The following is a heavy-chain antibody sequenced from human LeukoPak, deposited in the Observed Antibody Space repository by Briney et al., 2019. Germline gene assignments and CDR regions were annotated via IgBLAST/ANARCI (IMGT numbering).Heavy chain of an antibody. Sequence: GGSLRLSCTASGFTFGDYAMSWIRQAPGKGLEWVGFIRSKAYGETADYAASVKGRFTISRDDSKAIAYLQMNSLKTEDTAVYHCARDRGAYNLYDYWGQGTLVTVSS. CDR1: GFTFGDYA. CDR3: ARDRGAYNLYDY. V-gene: IGHV3-49*03. J-gene: IGHJ4*02. D-gene: IGHD1-1*01. CDR2: IRSKAYGETA.